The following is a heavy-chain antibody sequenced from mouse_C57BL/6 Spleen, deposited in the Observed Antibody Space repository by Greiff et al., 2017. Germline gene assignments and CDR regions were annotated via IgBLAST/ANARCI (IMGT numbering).Heavy chain of an antibody. J-gene: IGHJ3*01. CDR3: TRDDDYVPFAY. D-gene: IGHD2-4*01. V-gene: IGHV5-9-1*02. Sequence: EVHLVESGEGLVKPGGSLKLSCAASGFTFSSYAMSWVRQTPEKRLEWVAYISSGSDCIYYADTVKGRFTISRDNARNTLYLQMSSLKSEDTAMYYCTRDDDYVPFAYWGQGTLVTVSA. CDR2: ISSGSDCI. CDR1: GFTFSSYA.